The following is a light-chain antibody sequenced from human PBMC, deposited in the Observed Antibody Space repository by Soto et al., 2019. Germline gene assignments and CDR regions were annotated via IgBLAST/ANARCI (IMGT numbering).Light chain of an antibody. J-gene: IGLJ2*01. CDR1: SSDVGGYHY. Sequence: QSALTHPPSASGSPGPSVTISCTGTSSDVGGYHYVSWYQQHPGKAPKLMIYEVSKRPSGVPDRFSGSKSGNTASLTVSGLQAEDEADYYCSSYAGSNNVVFGGGTKLTVL. V-gene: IGLV2-8*01. CDR2: EVS. CDR3: SSYAGSNNVV.